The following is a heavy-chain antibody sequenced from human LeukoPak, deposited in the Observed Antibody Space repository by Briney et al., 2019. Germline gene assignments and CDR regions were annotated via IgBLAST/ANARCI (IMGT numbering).Heavy chain of an antibody. CDR3: AKADRFYYGISGYPFDY. CDR2: ISYDGSNK. Sequence: GGSLRLSCAASGFTFSSYGMHWVRQAPGKGLEWVAVISYDGSNKYYADSVKGRFTISRDNSKNTLYLQMNSLRAEDTAVYYCAKADRFYYGISGYPFDYWGQGTLVTVSS. V-gene: IGHV3-30*18. CDR1: GFTFSSYG. D-gene: IGHD3-22*01. J-gene: IGHJ4*02.